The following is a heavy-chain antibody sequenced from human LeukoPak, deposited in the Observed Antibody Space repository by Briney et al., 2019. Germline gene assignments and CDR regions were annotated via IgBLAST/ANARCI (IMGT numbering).Heavy chain of an antibody. CDR1: GFTFGTYA. Sequence: PGGSLRLSCAASGFTFGTYAMSWVRQAPGKGLERVSAISGSGGSTYYADSVKGRFTISRDNSKNTLYLQMNSLRAEDTAVYYCAKVGIQLWSFYYFDYWGQGTLVTVSS. D-gene: IGHD5-18*01. CDR3: AKVGIQLWSFYYFDY. CDR2: ISGSGGST. J-gene: IGHJ4*02. V-gene: IGHV3-23*01.